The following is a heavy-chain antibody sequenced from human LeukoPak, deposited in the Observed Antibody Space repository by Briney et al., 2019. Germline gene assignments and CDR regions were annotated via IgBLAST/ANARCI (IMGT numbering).Heavy chain of an antibody. CDR2: IKHDGSEKQDGSEK. V-gene: IGHV3-7*01. CDR1: GFTFSQYW. J-gene: IGHJ6*02. CDR3: ARDGTVTYYYGMDV. Sequence: GGSLRLSCAASGFTFSQYWMSWVRQAPGKGLEWVAHIKHDGSEKQDGSEKNYVDSVKGRFTISRDNAKNSLYLQMNSLRAEDTAVYYCARDGTVTYYYGMDVWGQGTTVTVSS. D-gene: IGHD4-17*01.